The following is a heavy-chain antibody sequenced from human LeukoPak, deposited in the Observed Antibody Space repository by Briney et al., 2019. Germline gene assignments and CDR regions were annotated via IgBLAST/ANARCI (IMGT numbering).Heavy chain of an antibody. CDR1: GGSFSGYY. J-gene: IGHJ5*02. D-gene: IGHD3-22*01. V-gene: IGHV4-34*01. Sequence: KPSETLSLTCAVYGGSFSGYYWSWIRQPPGKGLEWIGEINHSGSTNYNPSLKSRVTISVDTSKNQFSLKLSSVTAADTAVYYCVRESYYYDSSGYYLRWFDPWGQGTLVTVSS. CDR2: INHSGST. CDR3: VRESYYYDSSGYYLRWFDP.